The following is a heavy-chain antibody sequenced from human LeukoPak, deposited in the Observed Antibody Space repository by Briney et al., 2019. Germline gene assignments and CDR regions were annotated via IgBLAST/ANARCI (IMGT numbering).Heavy chain of an antibody. D-gene: IGHD3-10*01. CDR1: GDSVSSDSVG. V-gene: IGHV6-1*01. CDR3: ASSRGRGCFDM. J-gene: IGHJ3*02. CDR2: TYYRSKWYN. Sequence: SQTLTLTCAISGDSVSSDSVGWNWIRQSPSRGLEWLGRTYYRSKWYNDYAVSVKSRITINPDTSKNQFSLHLNSATPEDTAVYYCASSRGRGCFDMWGQGTMVTVSS.